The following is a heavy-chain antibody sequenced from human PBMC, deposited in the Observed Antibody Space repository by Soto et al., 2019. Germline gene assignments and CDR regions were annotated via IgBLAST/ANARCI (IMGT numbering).Heavy chain of an antibody. D-gene: IGHD2-8*01. CDR2: INPKSGGT. V-gene: IGHV1-2*06. CDR3: ARGDSTDCSNGVCSFFYNHDMDV. Sequence: QVQLVQSGAEVKKPGASVKVSCKASGYSFTDYHIHWVRQAPGQGLEWLGRINPKSGGTSTAQKFQGGVTRTTDTSISTASMELTRLTSDDTAIYYCARGDSTDCSNGVCSFFYNHDMDVWGQGTTVTVSS. CDR1: GYSFTDYH. J-gene: IGHJ6*02.